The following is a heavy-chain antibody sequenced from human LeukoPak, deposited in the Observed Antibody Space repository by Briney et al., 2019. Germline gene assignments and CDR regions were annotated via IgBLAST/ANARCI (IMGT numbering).Heavy chain of an antibody. Sequence: SETLSLTCAVYGGSFSGYYWSWIRQPPGKGLEWIGEINHSGSTNYNPSLKSRVTISVDTSKNQFSLKLSSVTAADTAVYYCARILGAAKDYWGQGTLVTVSS. CDR2: INHSGST. D-gene: IGHD3-16*01. J-gene: IGHJ4*02. CDR1: GGSFSGYY. CDR3: ARILGAAKDY. V-gene: IGHV4-34*01.